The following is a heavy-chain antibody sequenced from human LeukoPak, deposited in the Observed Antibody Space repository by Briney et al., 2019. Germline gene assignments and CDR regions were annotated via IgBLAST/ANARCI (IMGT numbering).Heavy chain of an antibody. D-gene: IGHD2-8*01. CDR2: ISGSGDRR. Sequence: SGGSLRLSCAASGFAFSSYAMRWVRQAPGKGLEWVSSISGSGDRRDSADSVKGRFTISRDNSKNTLYLEMYSLRAEDTAVYYCAKDRGHCTNGVCHNYYYMDVWGKGTTVTVSS. V-gene: IGHV3-23*01. CDR3: AKDRGHCTNGVCHNYYYMDV. J-gene: IGHJ6*03. CDR1: GFAFSSYA.